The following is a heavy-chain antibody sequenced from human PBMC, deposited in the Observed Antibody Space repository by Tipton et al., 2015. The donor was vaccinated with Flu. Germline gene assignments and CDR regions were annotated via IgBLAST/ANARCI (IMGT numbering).Heavy chain of an antibody. CDR3: AREKGDCTNGVCYYYFDY. D-gene: IGHD2-8*01. CDR2: IYTSGST. J-gene: IGHJ4*02. V-gene: IGHV4-61*02. CDR1: GGSISSSSYY. Sequence: TLSLTCTVSGGSISSSSYYWSWIRQPAGKGLEWIGRIYTSGSTNYNPSLKSRVTMSVDTSKNQFSLKLSSVTAADTAVYYCAREKGDCTNGVCYYYFDYWGQGTLVTVSS.